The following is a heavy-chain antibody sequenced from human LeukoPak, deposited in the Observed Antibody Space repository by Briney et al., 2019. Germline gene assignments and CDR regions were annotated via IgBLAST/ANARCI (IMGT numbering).Heavy chain of an antibody. Sequence: GGSLRLSCAASGFTFSDYYMSWIRQAPGKGLEWVSHISSSGSTIYYADSVKGRFTISRDNAKNSLYLQMNSLRAEDTAVYYCARAQYPYDFWSGYNKPGVDYMDVWGKGTTVTVSS. V-gene: IGHV3-11*01. CDR1: GFTFSDYY. CDR3: ARAQYPYDFWSGYNKPGVDYMDV. D-gene: IGHD3-3*01. J-gene: IGHJ6*03. CDR2: ISSSGSTI.